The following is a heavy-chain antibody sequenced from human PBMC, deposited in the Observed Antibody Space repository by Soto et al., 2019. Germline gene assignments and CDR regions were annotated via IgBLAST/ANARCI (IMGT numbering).Heavy chain of an antibody. J-gene: IGHJ5*02. CDR2: IIPIFGTA. D-gene: IGHD2-15*01. Sequence: GASVKVSCKASGGTFSSYAISWVRQAPGQGLEWMGGIIPIFGTANYAQKFQGRVTITGDESTSTAYMELSSLRSEDTAVYYCARDAVPHYNKGYCSGGSCYENWFDPWGQGTLVTVSS. CDR3: ARDAVPHYNKGYCSGGSCYENWFDP. V-gene: IGHV1-69*13. CDR1: GGTFSSYA.